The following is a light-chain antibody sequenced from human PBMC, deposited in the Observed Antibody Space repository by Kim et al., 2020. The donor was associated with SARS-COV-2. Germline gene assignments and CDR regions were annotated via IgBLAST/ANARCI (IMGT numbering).Light chain of an antibody. J-gene: IGLJ3*02. CDR3: QTWGTGIQV. CDR2: LNSDGSH. CDR1: SGHSSYA. V-gene: IGLV4-69*01. Sequence: QLVLTQSPSASASLGASVKLTCSLSSGHSSYAIAWHQQQPEKGPRYLMYLNSDGSHSKGDGIPDRFSGSSSGAERYLTISSLQSEDEADYYCQTWGTGIQVFGGGTQLTVL.